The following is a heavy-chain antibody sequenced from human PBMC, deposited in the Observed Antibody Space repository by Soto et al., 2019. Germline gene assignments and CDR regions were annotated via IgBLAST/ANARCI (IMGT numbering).Heavy chain of an antibody. J-gene: IGHJ4*02. CDR1: GGSFSGYY. D-gene: IGHD3-22*01. CDR2: INHSGST. V-gene: IGHV4-34*01. Sequence: PSETLSLTCAVYGGSFSGYYWSWIRQPPGKGLEWIGEINHSGSTNYNPSLKSRVTISVDTSKNQFSLKLSSVTAADTAVYYCARGFYYDSSGYSAWRPFDYWGQGTLVTVSS. CDR3: ARGFYYDSSGYSAWRPFDY.